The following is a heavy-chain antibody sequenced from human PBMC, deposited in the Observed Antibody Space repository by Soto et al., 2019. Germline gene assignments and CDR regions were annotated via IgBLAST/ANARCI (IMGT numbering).Heavy chain of an antibody. D-gene: IGHD2-15*01. J-gene: IGHJ6*02. CDR3: ARTRAVAYYYGMDV. CDR2: IYYSGNSGST. CDR1: GGSISSSSYY. Sequence: TSETLSLTCTVSGGSISSSSYYWGWIRQPPGKGLEWIGSIYYSGNSGSTYYNPSLKIRVTISVDTSKNQFSLKLSSVTAADTAVYYCARTRAVAYYYGMDVWGQGTTVTVSS. V-gene: IGHV4-39*01.